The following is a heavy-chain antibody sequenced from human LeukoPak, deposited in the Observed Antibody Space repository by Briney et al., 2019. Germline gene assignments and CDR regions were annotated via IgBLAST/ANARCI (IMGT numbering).Heavy chain of an antibody. CDR3: ARFGCSSTSCYGWFDP. J-gene: IGHJ5*02. Sequence: GESLKISCKGSGYSFTSYWIGWVRQMPGKGLEWMGIIYPGDSDTRYSPSFQGQVTISADKSISTAYLQWSSLKASDTAMYYCARFGCSSTSCYGWFDPWGQGTLVTVSS. CDR2: IYPGDSDT. CDR1: GYSFTSYW. V-gene: IGHV5-51*01. D-gene: IGHD2-2*01.